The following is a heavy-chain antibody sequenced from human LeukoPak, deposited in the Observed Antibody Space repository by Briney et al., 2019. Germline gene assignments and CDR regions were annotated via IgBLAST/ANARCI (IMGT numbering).Heavy chain of an antibody. Sequence: KASETLSLTCTVSGGSIRSYYWSWIRQPPGKRLEWIGFIYYTGNTNYNPSLKSRVSISVDTSKNQFSLKLSSVTAADTAVYYCARVGPIDDYGDSAGAFDIWGQGTMVTVSS. CDR2: IYYTGNT. CDR1: GGSIRSYY. V-gene: IGHV4-59*01. J-gene: IGHJ3*02. D-gene: IGHD4-17*01. CDR3: ARVGPIDDYGDSAGAFDI.